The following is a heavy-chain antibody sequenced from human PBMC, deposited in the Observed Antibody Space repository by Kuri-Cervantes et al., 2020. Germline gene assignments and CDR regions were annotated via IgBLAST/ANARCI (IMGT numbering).Heavy chain of an antibody. V-gene: IGHV3-23*01. CDR1: GFTFSSYA. CDR2: ISTSGGGT. D-gene: IGHD6-19*01. Sequence: GESLKISCAASGFTFSSYAMSWVRQAPGEGLEWVSAISTSGGGTYCADSVKGRFTISRDNSKNMLYLQLNSLRAEDTAVYYCAKDFLIAVAGIGGYFDYWGQGTLVTVSS. CDR3: AKDFLIAVAGIGGYFDY. J-gene: IGHJ4*02.